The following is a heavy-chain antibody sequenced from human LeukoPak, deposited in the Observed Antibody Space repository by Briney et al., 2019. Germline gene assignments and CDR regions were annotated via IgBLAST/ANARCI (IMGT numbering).Heavy chain of an antibody. CDR2: IYQSGIT. CDR1: DYSISSGYGYY. D-gene: IGHD5/OR15-5a*01. J-gene: IGHJ4*02. CDR3: ATLVSTRYYFDY. V-gene: IGHV4-38-2*02. Sequence: SSETLSLTCTVSDYSISSGYGYYWGWIRQPPGKGLEWFGNIYQSGITYYNHFNSSLKSRVTISIDTPKNQFSLRLTSVTAADTAVYFCATLVSTRYYFDYWGQGTLVTVSS.